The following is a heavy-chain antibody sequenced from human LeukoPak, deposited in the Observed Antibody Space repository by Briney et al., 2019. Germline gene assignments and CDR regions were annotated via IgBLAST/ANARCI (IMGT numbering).Heavy chain of an antibody. CDR1: GLTVSSNY. V-gene: IGHV3-53*01. J-gene: IGHJ4*02. D-gene: IGHD1-26*01. CDR3: ARVWELLFDY. Sequence: PGGSLRLSCAASGLTVSSNYMSWVRQAPGKGLEWVSLIYSGDSTYYADSVKGRFTISRDNSKNTLYLQMNSLRVEDTAVYYCARVWELLFDYWGQGALVTVSS. CDR2: IYSGDST.